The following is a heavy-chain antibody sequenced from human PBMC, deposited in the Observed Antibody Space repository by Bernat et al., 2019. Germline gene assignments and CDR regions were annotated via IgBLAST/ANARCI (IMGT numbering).Heavy chain of an antibody. J-gene: IGHJ4*02. CDR1: GFSFSSYA. V-gene: IGHV3-23*01. Sequence: EVQLLESGGGLLQPGGSLRLSCAASGFSFSSYAMSWVRQAPGKGLEWVSSISGSGHSTHYADSVKGRFTISRDNFKNTLYLQMNILRAEDTAIYYCARGSNTHSSGYYPTVDYWGQGTLVTVSS. D-gene: IGHD3-22*01. CDR2: ISGSGHST. CDR3: ARGSNTHSSGYYPTVDY.